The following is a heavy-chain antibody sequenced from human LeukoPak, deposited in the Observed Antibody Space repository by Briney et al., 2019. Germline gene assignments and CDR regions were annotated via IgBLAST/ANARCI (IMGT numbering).Heavy chain of an antibody. J-gene: IGHJ4*02. V-gene: IGHV4-59*01. D-gene: IGHD3-22*01. CDR3: ARGRGYYYDSSGYPLDY. Sequence: PSETLSLTCTVSGGSISSYYWSWIRQPPGKGLEWIGYTYYSGSTNYNPSLKSRVTISVDTSKNQFSLKLSSVTAADTAVYYCARGRGYYYDSSGYPLDYWGQGTLVTVSS. CDR1: GGSISSYY. CDR2: TYYSGST.